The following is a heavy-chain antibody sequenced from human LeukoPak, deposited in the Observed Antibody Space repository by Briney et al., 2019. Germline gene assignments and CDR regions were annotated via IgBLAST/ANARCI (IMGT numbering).Heavy chain of an antibody. J-gene: IGHJ5*02. CDR2: LYNNGST. D-gene: IGHD3-22*01. CDR1: GDSINFDY. CDR3: ARGRAYTYYRGLDP. V-gene: IGHV4-59*01. Sequence: SETLSLTCIVSGDSINFDYWSWIRQPPGKGLEWVGCLYNNGSTSYSPSLKSRVTISVDTSKNQFSLKLNSMTTADTAVYYCARGRAYTYYRGLDPWGQGIPVTVSS.